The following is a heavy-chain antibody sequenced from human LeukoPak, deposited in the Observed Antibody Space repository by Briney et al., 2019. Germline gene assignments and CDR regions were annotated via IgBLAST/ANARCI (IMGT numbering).Heavy chain of an antibody. CDR1: GFTFSTYG. CDR3: AKIEGKYQLANVPDH. D-gene: IGHD2-2*01. J-gene: IGHJ4*02. V-gene: IGHV3-30*02. CDR2: IRYDGNNK. Sequence: PGGSLRLSCAASGFTFSTYGMHWVRQAPGKGLEWVAFIRYDGNNKYYAGFVKGRFTTSRDNSKNTLYLHMNSLRTEDTAVYYCAKIEGKYQLANVPDHWGQGTLVTVSS.